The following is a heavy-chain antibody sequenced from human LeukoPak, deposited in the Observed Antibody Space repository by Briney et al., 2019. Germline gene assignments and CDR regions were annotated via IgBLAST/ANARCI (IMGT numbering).Heavy chain of an antibody. CDR3: ARSNHDSSGYVHDY. CDR2: IYYSGST. V-gene: IGHV4-59*01. D-gene: IGHD3-22*01. CDR1: GGSISSYY. Sequence: PETLSLTCTVSGGSISSYYWSWIRQPPGKGLEWIGYIYYSGSTNYNPSLKSRVTISVDTSKNQFSLKLSSVTAADTAVYYCARSNHDSSGYVHDYWGQGTLVTVSS. J-gene: IGHJ4*02.